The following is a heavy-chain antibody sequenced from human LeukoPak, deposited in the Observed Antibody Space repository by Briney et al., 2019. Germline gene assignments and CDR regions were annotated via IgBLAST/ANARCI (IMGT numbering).Heavy chain of an antibody. J-gene: IGHJ4*02. CDR1: GFTFSTSW. Sequence: GGSLRLSCAASGFTFSTSWVHWVRQAPGKGLVWVSRINGDGSTINYADPVKGRFTISRDNAKNTLYLQMNSLRAEDTAVYYCARAGNYRFDYWGQGTLVTVAS. CDR2: INGDGSTI. CDR3: ARAGNYRFDY. V-gene: IGHV3-74*01. D-gene: IGHD1-7*01.